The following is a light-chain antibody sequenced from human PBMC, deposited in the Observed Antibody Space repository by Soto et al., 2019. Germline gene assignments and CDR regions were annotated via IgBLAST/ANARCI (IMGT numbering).Light chain of an antibody. CDR3: AAWDDSLSGYV. J-gene: IGLJ1*01. CDR1: SSNIGSNY. CDR2: RNN. Sequence: QSALTPPPSASGTPGQRVTISCSGSSSNIGSNYVYWYQQLPGTAPKLLIYRNNQRPSGVPDRFSGSKSGTSASLAISGLWSEDEADYYWAAWDDSLSGYVFGTGTKVTVL. V-gene: IGLV1-47*03.